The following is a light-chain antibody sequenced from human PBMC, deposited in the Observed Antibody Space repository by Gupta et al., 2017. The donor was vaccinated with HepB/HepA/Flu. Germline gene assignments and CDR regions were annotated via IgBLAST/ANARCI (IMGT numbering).Light chain of an antibody. V-gene: IGKV3-15*01. CDR2: GAS. CDR3: QQYNNWPSWT. Sequence: EIEIAQSPATRSVSRGERHTLTCRASQSGSSNLVWYQQKPGQDARLLIYGASTRATGIPARFSGSGSGTEFTLTISSLQSEDFAFYYCQQYNNWPSWTFGQGTKVEIK. CDR1: QSGSSN. J-gene: IGKJ1*01.